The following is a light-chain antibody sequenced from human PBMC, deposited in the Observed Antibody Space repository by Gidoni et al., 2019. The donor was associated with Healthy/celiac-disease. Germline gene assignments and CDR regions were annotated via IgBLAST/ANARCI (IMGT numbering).Light chain of an antibody. V-gene: IGLV1-51*01. CDR3: GTWDSSLSAVV. CDR2: DNN. CDR1: SSNIGNNY. J-gene: IGLJ2*01. Sequence: VLTQPPSVSAAPGQKVTISCSGSSSNIGNNYVSWYQQLPGTAPKLLIYDNNKRPSGIPDRFSGSKSGTSATLGITGLQTGDEADYYCGTWDSSLSAVVFGGGTKLT.